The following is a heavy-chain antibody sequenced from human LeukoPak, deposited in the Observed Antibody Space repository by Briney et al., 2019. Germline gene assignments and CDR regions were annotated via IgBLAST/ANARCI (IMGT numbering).Heavy chain of an antibody. CDR2: IYYSGST. D-gene: IGHD1-26*01. CDR3: ARAGLREPSDY. CDR1: GGSISSYY. V-gene: IGHV4-39*07. J-gene: IGHJ4*02. Sequence: SETLSLTCTVSGGSISSYYWGWIRQPPGKGLEWIGSIYYSGSTYYNPSLKSRVTISVDTSKNQFSLKLSSVTAADTAVYYCARAGLREPSDYWGQGTLVTVSS.